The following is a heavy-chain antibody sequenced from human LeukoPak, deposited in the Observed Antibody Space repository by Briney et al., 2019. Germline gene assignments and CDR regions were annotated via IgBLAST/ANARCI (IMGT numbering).Heavy chain of an antibody. Sequence: GGSLRLSCAASGFTFSGSAMHWVRQASGKGLEWVGRIRSKANSYATAYAASVKGRFTISRDDSKNTAYLQMNSLRAEDTAVYYCARDPFNYYDSSGYPGYYFDYWGQGTLVTVSS. D-gene: IGHD3-22*01. V-gene: IGHV3-73*01. J-gene: IGHJ4*02. CDR1: GFTFSGSA. CDR3: ARDPFNYYDSSGYPGYYFDY. CDR2: IRSKANSYAT.